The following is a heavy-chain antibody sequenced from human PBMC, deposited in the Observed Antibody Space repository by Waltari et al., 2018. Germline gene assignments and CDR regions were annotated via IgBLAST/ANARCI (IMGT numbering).Heavy chain of an antibody. Sequence: QVQLQQWGAGLLKPSETLSLTCAVYGGSFSGYYWSWLRQPPGKGLEWIGEINHSGSTNYNPSLKSRVTISVDTSKNQFSLKLSSVTAADTAVYYCARQLNSIVVVPAAMRGWFDPWGQGTLVTVSS. J-gene: IGHJ5*02. CDR2: INHSGST. CDR1: GGSFSGYY. CDR3: ARQLNSIVVVPAAMRGWFDP. V-gene: IGHV4-34*01. D-gene: IGHD2-2*01.